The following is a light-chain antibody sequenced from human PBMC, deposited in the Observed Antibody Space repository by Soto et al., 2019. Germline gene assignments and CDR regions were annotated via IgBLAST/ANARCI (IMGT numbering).Light chain of an antibody. CDR2: GAS. CDR3: HQYGSSPQA. Sequence: EIVLTQSPGTLSLSPGERATLSCRASQSVSSSYLAWYQQKPGQAPRLLIYGASSRATGIPDRFSGSGSGTDFTLTISRLEPEDLAVFYCHQYGSSPQAVGQGTKVDIK. CDR1: QSVSSSY. V-gene: IGKV3-20*01. J-gene: IGKJ1*01.